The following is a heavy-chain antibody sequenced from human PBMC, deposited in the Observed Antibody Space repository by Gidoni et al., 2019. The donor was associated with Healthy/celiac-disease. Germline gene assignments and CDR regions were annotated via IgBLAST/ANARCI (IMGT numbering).Heavy chain of an antibody. J-gene: IGHJ6*02. V-gene: IGHV5-51*03. CDR2: IYPGDSDT. D-gene: IGHD6-19*01. CDR3: ARLGGGSGWNYYYYGMDV. CDR1: GDSVTSYW. Sequence: EVQLVQSGAEGKKRGESLKISGKGAGDSVTSYWIGWVRQMPGKGLEWMGIIYPGDSDTRYSPSFQGQVTISADKSISTASLQWSRLKASDTAMYYCARLGGGSGWNYYYYGMDVWGQGTTVTVSS.